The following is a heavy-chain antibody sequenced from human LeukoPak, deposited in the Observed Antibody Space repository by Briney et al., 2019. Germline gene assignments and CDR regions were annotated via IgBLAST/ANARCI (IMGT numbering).Heavy chain of an antibody. V-gene: IGHV1-46*01. CDR1: GYTFTGYY. CDR2: INPSGGST. CDR3: ARVMQQLDYFDY. J-gene: IGHJ4*02. Sequence: ASVKVSCKASGYTFTGYYMHWVRQAPGQGLEWMGIINPSGGSTSYAQKFQGRVTMTRDTSTSTVYMELSSLRSEDTAVYYCARVMQQLDYFDYWGQGTLVTVSS. D-gene: IGHD6-13*01.